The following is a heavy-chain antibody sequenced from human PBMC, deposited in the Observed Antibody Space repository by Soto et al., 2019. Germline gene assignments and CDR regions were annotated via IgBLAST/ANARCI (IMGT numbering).Heavy chain of an antibody. V-gene: IGHV4-59*01. CDR3: ARVYRNSFYYYYGMDV. D-gene: IGHD6-13*01. CDR2: IYYSGST. J-gene: IGHJ6*02. Sequence: SETLSLTCTVSGGSISSYYWSWIRQPPGKGLEWIGYIYYSGSTDYNPSLKSRVTISIDTSRKQFSLKLSSVTAADTAVYYCARVYRNSFYYYYGMDVWGQGTTVTVSS. CDR1: GGSISSYY.